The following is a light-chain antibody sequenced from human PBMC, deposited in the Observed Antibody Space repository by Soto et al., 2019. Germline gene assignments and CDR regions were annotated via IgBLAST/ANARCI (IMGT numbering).Light chain of an antibody. J-gene: IGKJ5*01. CDR1: QVISTS. V-gene: IGKV1-9*01. Sequence: PITQSQDCLAASVGESRRIPYRASQVISTSLAWYQVKQGKAPKLLIYAASTLESGVPSRFRATVSGTEFSLTITCLQPEDFATHYRQQLFDSPITFGQGTRLEIK. CDR2: AAS. CDR3: QQLFDSPIT.